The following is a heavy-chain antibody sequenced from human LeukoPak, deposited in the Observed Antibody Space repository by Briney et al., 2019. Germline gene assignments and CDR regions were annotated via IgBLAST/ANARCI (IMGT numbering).Heavy chain of an antibody. V-gene: IGHV3-7*05. CDR1: GLPFSSFW. CDR3: VRGGATFEN. Sequence: PGGSLRLSCAAYGLPFSSFWMSWVRQAPGKGLEWVANIKQDGSDKYYVDSVKGRFTISRDNAKNSLYLQMNCMRAEDTAVYYCVRGGATFENWGQGTLVTVSS. CDR2: IKQDGSDK. J-gene: IGHJ4*02. D-gene: IGHD1-26*01.